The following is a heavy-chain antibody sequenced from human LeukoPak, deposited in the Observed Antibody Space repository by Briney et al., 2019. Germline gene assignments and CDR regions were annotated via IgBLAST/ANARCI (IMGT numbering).Heavy chain of an antibody. Sequence: GGSLRLSCAASGFTFSRYWMHWVRQAPGKGLEWVSAISGSGGSTYYADSVKGRFTISRDNSKNTLYLQMNSLRAEDTAVYYCAKGLLWFGEFNDAFDIWGQGTMVTVSS. J-gene: IGHJ3*02. V-gene: IGHV3-23*01. CDR3: AKGLLWFGEFNDAFDI. CDR2: ISGSGGST. D-gene: IGHD3-10*01. CDR1: GFTFSRYW.